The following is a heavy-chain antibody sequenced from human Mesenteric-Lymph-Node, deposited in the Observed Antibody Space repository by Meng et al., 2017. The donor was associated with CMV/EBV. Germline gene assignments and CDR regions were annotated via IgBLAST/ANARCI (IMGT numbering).Heavy chain of an antibody. CDR1: DDSISAYY. J-gene: IGHJ6*02. Sequence: GSLRLSCSVSDDSISAYYWSWIRQPPGKGLEWIGYISDSGSTNCNPSLKSRVTISVDTSKNQFSLRLRSVTAADTAVYYCARIPGVSSYYYYGMDVWGQGTTVTVSS. CDR2: ISDSGST. V-gene: IGHV4-59*01. CDR3: ARIPGVSSYYYYGMDV. D-gene: IGHD2-15*01.